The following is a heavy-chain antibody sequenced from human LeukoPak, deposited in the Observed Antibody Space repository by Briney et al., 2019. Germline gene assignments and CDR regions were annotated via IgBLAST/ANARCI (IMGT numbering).Heavy chain of an antibody. CDR3: ARDGLGSRPLDY. CDR2: INHSGST. J-gene: IGHJ4*02. Sequence: SETLSLTCAVYGGSFSGYYWNWIRQPPGKGLEWIGEINHSGSTNYSPSLKSRVTISVDTSKSQFSLNLSSVTAADTAVYYCARDGLGSRPLDYWGQGTLVTVSS. V-gene: IGHV4-34*01. D-gene: IGHD2-15*01. CDR1: GGSFSGYY.